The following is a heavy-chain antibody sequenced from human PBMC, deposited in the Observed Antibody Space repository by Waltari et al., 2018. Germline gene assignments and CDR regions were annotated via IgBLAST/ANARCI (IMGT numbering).Heavy chain of an antibody. D-gene: IGHD3-9*01. CDR1: GFTFDDFA. Sequence: EVQLEESGGGVVQPGGSLRLSCAASGFTFDDFAMHWVRQAPGKGLGGVSLITWDGRSTYYADSVKGRFAISRDNGKDFLYLQMNSLRPEDTALYYCVKEAAGYDSLIANGLDVWGQGTTVTVSS. V-gene: IGHV3-43D*04. CDR3: VKEAAGYDSLIANGLDV. CDR2: ITWDGRST. J-gene: IGHJ6*02.